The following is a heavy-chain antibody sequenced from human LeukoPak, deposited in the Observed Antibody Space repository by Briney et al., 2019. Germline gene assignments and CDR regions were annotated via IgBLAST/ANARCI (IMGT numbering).Heavy chain of an antibody. CDR2: IIPIFGTA. Sequence: SVKVSCKASGYTFTGYYMHWVRQAPGQGLEWMGGIIPIFGTANYAQKFQGRVTITTDESTSTAYMELSSLRSEDTAVYYCARDIGDIVATAGYGWFDPWGQGTLVTVSS. CDR1: GYTFTGYY. CDR3: ARDIGDIVATAGYGWFDP. D-gene: IGHD5-12*01. V-gene: IGHV1-69*05. J-gene: IGHJ5*02.